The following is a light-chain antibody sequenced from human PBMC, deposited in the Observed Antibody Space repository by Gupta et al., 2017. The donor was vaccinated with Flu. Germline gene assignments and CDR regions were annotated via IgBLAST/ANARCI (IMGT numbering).Light chain of an antibody. Sequence: SYVLTQTPSVSVAPGQTARITCGGNRIEDKSAHWYQQKPGQAPVVVVHHDSDRPSGIPERFSGSNSGNTATLTISRIEVGDEADYFCQVWDSSSDYVVFGTGTRVTVL. CDR1: RIEDKS. J-gene: IGLJ1*01. V-gene: IGLV3-21*02. CDR2: HDS. CDR3: QVWDSSSDYVV.